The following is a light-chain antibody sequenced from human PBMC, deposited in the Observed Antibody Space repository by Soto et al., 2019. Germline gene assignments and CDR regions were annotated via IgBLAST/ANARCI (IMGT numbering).Light chain of an antibody. J-gene: IGKJ3*01. CDR3: QQYGSSPFT. Sequence: IVLTQSPGTLSLSPGERAILSCRASQSVSSNYLAWYQQKLGQAPRLLIYGASSRATGIPDKFSGSGSGTDFTLTISRLEPEDFAVYFCQQYGSSPFTFGPGTKVDIK. V-gene: IGKV3-20*01. CDR2: GAS. CDR1: QSVSSNY.